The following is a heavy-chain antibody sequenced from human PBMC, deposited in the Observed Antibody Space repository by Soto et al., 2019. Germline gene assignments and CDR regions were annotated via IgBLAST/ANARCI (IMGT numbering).Heavy chain of an antibody. D-gene: IGHD3-3*01. J-gene: IGHJ6*02. Sequence: PGGSLRLSCAASGFTFSSYGMHWVRQAPGKGLEWVAVIWYDGSNKYYADSVKGRFTISRDNSKNTLYLQMNSLRAEDTAVYYCARDLGDTYYDFWSGPVGMDVWGQGTTVTVSS. CDR2: IWYDGSNK. CDR3: ARDLGDTYYDFWSGPVGMDV. V-gene: IGHV3-33*01. CDR1: GFTFSSYG.